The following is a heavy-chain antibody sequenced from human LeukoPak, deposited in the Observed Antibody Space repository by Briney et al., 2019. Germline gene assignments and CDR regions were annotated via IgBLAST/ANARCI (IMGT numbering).Heavy chain of an antibody. V-gene: IGHV3-30*02. D-gene: IGHD3/OR15-3a*01. Sequence: GGSLRLSCAASGFTFSSYGMHWVRQAPGKGLEWVAFIRDDGSNKYYADSVKGRFTISRDNSKNTLYLQMNSLRAEDTAVYYCAKDKSKFIWTDLFDYWGQGTLVTVSS. CDR3: AKDKSKFIWTDLFDY. CDR2: IRDDGSNK. J-gene: IGHJ4*02. CDR1: GFTFSSYG.